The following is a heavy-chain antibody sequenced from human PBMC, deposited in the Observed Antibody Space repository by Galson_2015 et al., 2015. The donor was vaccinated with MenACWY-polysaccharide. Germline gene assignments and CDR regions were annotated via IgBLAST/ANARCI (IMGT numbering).Heavy chain of an antibody. Sequence: LSLTCTVSGGSISSYYWSWIRQPPGKRLEWIGYIYYSGSTNYNPSLKSRVTMSVDTSENQFPLKLSSVTAADTAVYYCARSHNYDSSGYYGALDYWGQGVLVTVSS. D-gene: IGHD3-22*01. V-gene: IGHV4-59*01. J-gene: IGHJ4*02. CDR3: ARSHNYDSSGYYGALDY. CDR2: IYYSGST. CDR1: GGSISSYY.